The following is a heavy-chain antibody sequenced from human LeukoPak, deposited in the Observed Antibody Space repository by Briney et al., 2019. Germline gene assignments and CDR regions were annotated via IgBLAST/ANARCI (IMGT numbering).Heavy chain of an antibody. V-gene: IGHV1-69*01. J-gene: IGHJ6*02. CDR1: RGTFSSYA. D-gene: IGHD6-19*01. CDR3: ASALYSSGWYLGYYYYGMDV. CDR2: IIPIFGTA. Sequence: SVKVSCKASRGTFSSYAISWVRQAPGQGLEWMGGIIPIFGTANYAQKFQGRVTITADESTSTAYMEPSSLRSEDTAVYYCASALYSSGWYLGYYYYGMDVWGQGTTVTVSS.